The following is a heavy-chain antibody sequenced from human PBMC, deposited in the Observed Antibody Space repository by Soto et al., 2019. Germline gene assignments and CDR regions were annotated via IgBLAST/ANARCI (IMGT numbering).Heavy chain of an antibody. Sequence: ASVKVSFKASGYTFTSYGISWVRQAPGQGLEWMGWISAYNGNTNYAQKLQGRVTMTTDTSTSTAYMELRSLRSDDTAVYYCARDRGVDAYYYYGMDVWGQGTTVTVSS. CDR2: ISAYNGNT. D-gene: IGHD3-10*01. V-gene: IGHV1-18*01. CDR3: ARDRGVDAYYYYGMDV. J-gene: IGHJ6*02. CDR1: GYTFTSYG.